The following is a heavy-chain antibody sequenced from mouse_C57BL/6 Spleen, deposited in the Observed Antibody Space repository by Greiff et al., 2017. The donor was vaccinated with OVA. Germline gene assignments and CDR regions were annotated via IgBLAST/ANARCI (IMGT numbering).Heavy chain of an antibody. CDR2: INPNNGGT. Sequence: EVQLQQSGPELVKPGASVKISCKASGYTFTDYYMNWVKQSHGKSLEWIGDINPNNGGTSYNQKFKGKATLTVDKSSSTAYMEVRSLTSEDSAVDYCARGAYDYDWDHLDYWGQGTTLTVAS. V-gene: IGHV1-26*01. CDR3: ARGAYDYDWDHLDY. J-gene: IGHJ2*01. D-gene: IGHD2-4*01. CDR1: GYTFTDYY.